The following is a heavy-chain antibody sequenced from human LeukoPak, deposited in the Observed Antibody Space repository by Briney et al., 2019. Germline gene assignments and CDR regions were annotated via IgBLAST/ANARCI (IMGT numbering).Heavy chain of an antibody. D-gene: IGHD2-2*01. J-gene: IGHJ4*02. CDR1: GYSISSGYY. CDR2: IYHSGST. Sequence: SETLSLTCAVSGYSISSGYYWGWIRQPPGKGLEWIGSIYHSGSTYYNPSLKSRVTISVDTSKNQFSLKLSSVTAADTAVYYCARAWGQLLSPDYWGQGTLVTASS. CDR3: ARAWGQLLSPDY. V-gene: IGHV4-38-2*01.